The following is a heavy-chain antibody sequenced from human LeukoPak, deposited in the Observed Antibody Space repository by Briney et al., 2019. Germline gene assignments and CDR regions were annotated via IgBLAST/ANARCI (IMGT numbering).Heavy chain of an antibody. CDR1: GFTFSNYW. CDR2: VKQDGSEK. V-gene: IGHV3-7*01. D-gene: IGHD3-16*01. CDR3: ASAGGV. Sequence: PAGGSLKLSCAASGFTFSNYWMNWVRQAPGKGLEWVANVKQDGSEKYYVDSVKGRFTISRDNAKNSLYLQMNSLRAEDTAVYYCASAGGVWGQGTTVTVSS. J-gene: IGHJ3*01.